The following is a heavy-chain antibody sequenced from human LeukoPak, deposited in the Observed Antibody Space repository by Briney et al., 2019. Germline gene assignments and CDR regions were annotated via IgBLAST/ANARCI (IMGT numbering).Heavy chain of an antibody. CDR3: TTDPTFRPQDY. CDR1: GFTFDDYG. J-gene: IGHJ4*02. V-gene: IGHV3-15*01. Sequence: PGGSLRLSCAASGFTFDDYGMSWVRQAPGKGLEWVGRIKSKTDGGTTDYAAPVKGRFTISRDDSKNTLYLQMNSLKTEDTAVYYCTTDPTFRPQDYWGQGTLVTVSS. CDR2: IKSKTDGGTT. D-gene: IGHD3-16*01.